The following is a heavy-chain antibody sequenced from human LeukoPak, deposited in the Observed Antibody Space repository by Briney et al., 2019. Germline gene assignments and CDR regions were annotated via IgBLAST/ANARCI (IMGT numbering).Heavy chain of an antibody. V-gene: IGHV3-48*03. J-gene: IGHJ4*02. CDR3: AKEIDY. CDR1: GFTFSDYE. Sequence: PGGSLRLSCAASGFTFSDYEMNWVRQAPGKGLEWLSHISISGTTIHYADSVKGRFTISRDNAKNSLYLQMNSLRAEDTAVYYCAKEIDYWGQGTLVTVSS. CDR2: ISISGTTI.